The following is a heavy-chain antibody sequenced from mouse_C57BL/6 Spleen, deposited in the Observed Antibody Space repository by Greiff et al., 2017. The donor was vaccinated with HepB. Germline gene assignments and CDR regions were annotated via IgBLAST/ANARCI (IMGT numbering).Heavy chain of an antibody. D-gene: IGHD1-1*02. Sequence: EVKLMESGPGLVKPSQSLSLTCSVTGYSITSGYYWNWIRQFPGNKLEWMGYISYDGSNNYNPSLKNRISITRDTSKNQFFLKLNSVTTEDTATYYCARAGGISWFAYWGQGTLVTVSA. CDR3: ARAGGISWFAY. V-gene: IGHV3-6*01. J-gene: IGHJ3*01. CDR1: GYSITSGYY. CDR2: ISYDGSN.